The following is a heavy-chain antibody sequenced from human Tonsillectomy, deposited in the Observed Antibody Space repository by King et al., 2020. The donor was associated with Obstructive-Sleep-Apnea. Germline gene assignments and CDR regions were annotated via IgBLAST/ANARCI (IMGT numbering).Heavy chain of an antibody. CDR2: IYYSGST. CDR1: GGSISSYY. CDR3: ARQVNYSNERVPHYFDY. J-gene: IGHJ4*02. V-gene: IGHV4-59*08. D-gene: IGHD4-11*01. Sequence: VQLQESGPGLVKPSETLSLTCTVSGGSISSYYWSWIRQPPGKGLEWIGSIYYSGSTKYNPSLKSRITISVDTSKNQFSLMLSSVTAADTAVYYCARQVNYSNERVPHYFDYWGQGTLVTVSS.